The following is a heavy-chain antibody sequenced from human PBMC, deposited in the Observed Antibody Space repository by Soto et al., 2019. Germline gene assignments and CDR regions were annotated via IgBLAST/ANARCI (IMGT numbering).Heavy chain of an antibody. CDR1: GFTFSSYW. Sequence: EVQLVESGGGLVRPGGSLRLSCAASGFTFSSYWMTWVRQAPGRGLEWVANINEDGSVKGYVDSVKGRFTISRDNARNSLNLQMNSLRAEDTAVYYCARDIAKGACYLDYWGQGTLVTVSS. CDR2: INEDGSVK. D-gene: IGHD6-13*01. J-gene: IGHJ4*02. V-gene: IGHV3-7*01. CDR3: ARDIAKGACYLDY.